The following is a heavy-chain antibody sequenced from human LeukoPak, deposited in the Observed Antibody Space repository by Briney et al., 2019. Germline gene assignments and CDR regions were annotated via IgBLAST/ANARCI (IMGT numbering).Heavy chain of an antibody. J-gene: IGHJ5*02. Sequence: ASVKVPRKASGYTFISYGLSWVRQAPGRGLEWMGWISTYNGNTHSAEKFQGRVTMTTDTSTSTAYMELRSLTSDDTAVYYCARIDCSSTSCYGNSVYPWGQGTQVTVSS. CDR3: ARIDCSSTSCYGNSVYP. V-gene: IGHV1-18*01. D-gene: IGHD2-2*01. CDR1: GYTFISYG. CDR2: ISTYNGNT.